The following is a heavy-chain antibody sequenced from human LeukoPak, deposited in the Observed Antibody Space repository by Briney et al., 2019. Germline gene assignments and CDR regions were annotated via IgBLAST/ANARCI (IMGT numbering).Heavy chain of an antibody. CDR3: AKDFRIGYSAHFDY. D-gene: IGHD2-21*01. CDR1: GFTFSSYW. Sequence: GGSLRLSCAASGFTFSSYWMSWVRQAPGKGLEWVANIRHDGSEKYYVDSVKGRFTISRDNAKDSLYLQMNSLRVEDTAVYYCAKDFRIGYSAHFDYWGQGALVTVSS. V-gene: IGHV3-7*01. J-gene: IGHJ4*02. CDR2: IRHDGSEK.